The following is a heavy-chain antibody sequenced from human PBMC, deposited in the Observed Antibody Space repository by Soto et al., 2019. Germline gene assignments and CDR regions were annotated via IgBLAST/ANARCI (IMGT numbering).Heavy chain of an antibody. CDR2: ISAYNGNT. D-gene: IGHD5-12*01. CDR3: ARDQDIGWFDP. Sequence: ASVKVSCKASGYTFTSYGISWVRQAPGQGLEWMGWISAYNGNTNYAQKLQGRVTMTRDASTSTAYMELRSLRSDDTAVYYCARDQDIGWFDPWGQGTLVTVSS. V-gene: IGHV1-18*01. CDR1: GYTFTSYG. J-gene: IGHJ5*02.